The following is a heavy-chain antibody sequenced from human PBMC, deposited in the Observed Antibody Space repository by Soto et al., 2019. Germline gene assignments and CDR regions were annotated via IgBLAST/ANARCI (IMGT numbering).Heavy chain of an antibody. CDR3: ARITPRGDVDY. Sequence: QVQLQQWGAGLLKPSETLSLTCAVYGGSFSGYSWTWIRQPPGKGLEWMGEINHSGSTNYNPSLKSRVTLSVDTSKNPFSLKLSSVTAADTAVYYCARITPRGDVDYRGQGTLVTVSS. CDR1: GGSFSGYS. J-gene: IGHJ4*02. D-gene: IGHD7-27*01. CDR2: INHSGST. V-gene: IGHV4-34*01.